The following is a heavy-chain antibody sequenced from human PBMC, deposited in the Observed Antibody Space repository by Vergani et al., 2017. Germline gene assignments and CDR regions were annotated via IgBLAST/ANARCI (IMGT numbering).Heavy chain of an antibody. CDR2: IIPILGIA. J-gene: IGHJ6*02. D-gene: IGHD4-23*01. CDR1: GGTFSSYT. Sequence: QVQLVQSGAEVKKPGSSVKVSCKASGGTFSSYTISWVRQAPGQGLEWMGRIIPILGIANYAQKFQGRVTITADKSTSTAYMELSSLRSEDTAVYYCARXSGNPLYYYYGMDVWGQGTTVTVSS. V-gene: IGHV1-69*02. CDR3: ARXSGNPLYYYYGMDV.